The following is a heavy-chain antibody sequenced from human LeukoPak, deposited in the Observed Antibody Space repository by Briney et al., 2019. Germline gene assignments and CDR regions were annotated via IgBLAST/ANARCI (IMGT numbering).Heavy chain of an antibody. CDR3: ARDDDYGDYGFGH. V-gene: IGHV3-21*01. Sequence: GGSLRLSCAASGFTFSSYSMNWVRQAPGKGLEWVSSISGSSYIYYADSVKGRFTISRDNAKNSLYLQMNSLRAEDTAVYYCARDDDYGDYGFGHWGQGTLVTVSS. J-gene: IGHJ4*02. CDR2: ISGSSYI. CDR1: GFTFSSYS. D-gene: IGHD4-17*01.